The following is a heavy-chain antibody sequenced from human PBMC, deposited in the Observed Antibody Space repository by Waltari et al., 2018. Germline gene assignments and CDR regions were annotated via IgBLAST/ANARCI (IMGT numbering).Heavy chain of an antibody. J-gene: IGHJ4*02. CDR3: ARDMRGAYLFPAPFDF. CDR2: ITPASTEL. CDR1: GDTFISYG. V-gene: IGHV1-69*01. Sequence: QVQLVQSGAEVKKPGSSVKVSCKASGDTFISYGINWGRQAPGQGLEWMGGITPASTELIYAQSVQGRVTITADESTTTAYIEVSSLRSEDTAMYYCARDMRGAYLFPAPFDFWGQGTLVIVSS. D-gene: IGHD3-16*01.